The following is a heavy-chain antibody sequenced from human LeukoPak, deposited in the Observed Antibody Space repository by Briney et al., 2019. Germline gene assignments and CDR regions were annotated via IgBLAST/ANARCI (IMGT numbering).Heavy chain of an antibody. CDR2: INGRGDNT. V-gene: IGHV3-23*01. CDR1: GFTFSSYA. CDR3: AKDRVSPGFNLFDP. Sequence: GGSLRLSCAASGFTFSSYAMNWVRQAPGKGLEWVSAINGRGDNTYYADSVKGRFTISRDDSKSTLFLQMNSLRAEDTAIYYCAKDRVSPGFNLFDPWGQGTLVTVSS. D-gene: IGHD2/OR15-2a*01. J-gene: IGHJ5*02.